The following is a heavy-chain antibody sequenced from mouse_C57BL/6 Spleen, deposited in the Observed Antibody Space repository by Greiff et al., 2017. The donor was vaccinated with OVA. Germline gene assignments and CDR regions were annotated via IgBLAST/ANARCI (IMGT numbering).Heavy chain of an antibody. CDR3: AREDYGSSPYAMDY. CDR1: GYTFTDYY. Sequence: EVQLQQSGPELVKPGASVKISCKASGYTFTDYYMNWVKQSHGKSLEWIGDINPNNGGTSYNQKFKGKATLTVDKSSSTAYMELRSLTSEDSAVYYCAREDYGSSPYAMDYWGQGTSVTVSS. J-gene: IGHJ4*01. V-gene: IGHV1-26*01. CDR2: INPNNGGT. D-gene: IGHD1-1*01.